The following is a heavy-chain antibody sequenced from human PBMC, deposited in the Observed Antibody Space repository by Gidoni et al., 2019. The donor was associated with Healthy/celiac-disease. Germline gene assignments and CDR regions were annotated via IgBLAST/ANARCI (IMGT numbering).Heavy chain of an antibody. CDR2: IRSKANSYAT. J-gene: IGHJ6*03. V-gene: IGHV3-73*01. D-gene: IGHD6-6*01. Sequence: EVQLVESGGGLVQPGGSLKLSCAASGFTVSGSAMHWVRQASGNGLEGVGRIRSKANSYATAYSASVKGRFTISRDDSKNTAYLQMTSLKTEDTAVYYCTSPSIAARPDYSYYMDVWGKGTTVTVSS. CDR3: TSPSIAARPDYSYYMDV. CDR1: GFTVSGSA.